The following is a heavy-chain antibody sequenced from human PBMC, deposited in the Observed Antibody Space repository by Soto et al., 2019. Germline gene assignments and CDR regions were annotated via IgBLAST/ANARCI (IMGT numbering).Heavy chain of an antibody. D-gene: IGHD3-22*01. CDR1: GFPFSNFW. J-gene: IGHJ3*02. V-gene: IGHV3-15*07. Sequence: GVSLRGSCAASGFPFSNFWMNWVRQAPGQGLEWVGRIKSKTDGGTTDYAAPVKGRFTISRDDSKNTLYPQMNSLKTEDTAVYYCTTELIGLYDSSSYYGDAFDIWGQGT. CDR2: IKSKTDGGTT. CDR3: TTELIGLYDSSSYYGDAFDI.